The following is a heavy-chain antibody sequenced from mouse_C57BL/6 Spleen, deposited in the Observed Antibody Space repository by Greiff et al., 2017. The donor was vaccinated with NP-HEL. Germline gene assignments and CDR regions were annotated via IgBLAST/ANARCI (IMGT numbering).Heavy chain of an antibody. V-gene: IGHV1-69*01. D-gene: IGHD2-1*01. J-gene: IGHJ4*01. CDR1: GYTFTSYW. CDR3: ARGYYGLNAMDY. Sequence: QVQLQQPGAELVMPGASVKLSCKASGYTFTSYWMHWVKQRPGQGLEWIGEIDPSDSYTNYNQKFKGKSTLTVDKSSSTAYMQLSSLTSEDSAVYYCARGYYGLNAMDYWGQGTSVTVSS. CDR2: IDPSDSYT.